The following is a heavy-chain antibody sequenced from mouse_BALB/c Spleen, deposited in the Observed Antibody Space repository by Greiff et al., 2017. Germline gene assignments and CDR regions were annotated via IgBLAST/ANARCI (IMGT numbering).Heavy chain of an antibody. Sequence: DVKLVESGPGLVKPSQSLSLTCTVTGYSITSDYAWNWIRQFPGNKPEWMGYISYSGSTSYNPSLKSRISITRDTSKNQFFLQLNSVTTEDTATYYCARSFYYEASYAMDYWGQGTSVTVSS. J-gene: IGHJ4*01. V-gene: IGHV3-2*02. CDR1: GYSITSDYA. CDR2: ISYSGST. CDR3: ARSFYYEASYAMDY. D-gene: IGHD2-4*01.